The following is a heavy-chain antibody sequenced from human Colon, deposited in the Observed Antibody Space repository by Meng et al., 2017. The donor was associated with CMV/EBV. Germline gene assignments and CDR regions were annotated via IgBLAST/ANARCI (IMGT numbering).Heavy chain of an antibody. V-gene: IGHV3-21*01. Sequence: GESLKISCAASGFTFSDYSMNWVRQAPGEGLEWVSSISFSSSYMYYADSVKGRFTISRDNAKNSLYLQMNSLRAEDTAVYYCARDFKVGRPWGQGTLVTVSS. CDR1: GFTFSDYS. CDR2: ISFSSSYM. D-gene: IGHD1-26*01. CDR3: ARDFKVGRP. J-gene: IGHJ5*02.